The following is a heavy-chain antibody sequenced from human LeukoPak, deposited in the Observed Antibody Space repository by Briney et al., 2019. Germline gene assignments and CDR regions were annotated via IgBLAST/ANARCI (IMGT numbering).Heavy chain of an antibody. CDR2: IIPIFGTA. J-gene: IGHJ6*02. CDR1: GGTFSSYA. D-gene: IGHD6-19*01. CDR3: ARIAVAGTTLLDGMDV. V-gene: IGHV1-69*13. Sequence: GASVKVSCKASGGTFSSYAISWVRQAPGQGLEWTGGIIPIFGTANYAQKFQGRVTITADESTSTAYMELSSLRSEDTAVYYCARIAVAGTTLLDGMDVWGQGTTVTVSS.